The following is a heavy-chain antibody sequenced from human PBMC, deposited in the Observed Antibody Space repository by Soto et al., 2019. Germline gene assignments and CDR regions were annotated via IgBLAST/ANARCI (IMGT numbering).Heavy chain of an antibody. J-gene: IGHJ4*02. CDR1: GYTLTELS. Sequence: ASVKVSCKVSGYTLTELSMHWVRQAPGKGLEWMGGFDPEDGDTIYAQKFQGRVTMTEDTSTDTAYMELSSLRSEDTAVYYCATEKSSGSSVDSYDYWGQGTLVTVSS. V-gene: IGHV1-24*01. D-gene: IGHD3-10*01. CDR3: ATEKSSGSSVDSYDY. CDR2: FDPEDGDT.